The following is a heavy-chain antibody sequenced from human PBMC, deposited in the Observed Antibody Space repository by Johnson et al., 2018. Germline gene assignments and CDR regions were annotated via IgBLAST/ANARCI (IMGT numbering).Heavy chain of an antibody. CDR3: AKIVEVDAFDI. CDR1: GFTFSSYG. Sequence: VQLVQSGGGVVQPGRSLRLSCAASGFTFSSYGMHWVRQAPGKGLEWVAVISYDGSNKYYADSVKGRFTISRDNSKNTLYLQMNRLRAEDTAVYYCAKIVEVDAFDIWGQGTMVTVSS. CDR2: ISYDGSNK. J-gene: IGHJ3*02. V-gene: IGHV3-30*18. D-gene: IGHD1-26*01.